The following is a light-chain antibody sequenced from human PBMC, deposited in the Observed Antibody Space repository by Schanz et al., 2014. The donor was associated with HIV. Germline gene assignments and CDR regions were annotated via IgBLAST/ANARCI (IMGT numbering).Light chain of an antibody. CDR2: STN. CDR1: TGAVTSGYY. CDR3: LLYYGGAWV. V-gene: IGLV7-43*01. J-gene: IGLJ3*02. Sequence: QAVVTQEPSLTVSPGGTVTLTCASSTGAVTSGYYPNWFQQKPGQAPRALIYSTNNKQSWTPARFSGSLLGGKAALTLSGVQHEDEAEYYCLLYYGGAWVFGGGTKLTVL.